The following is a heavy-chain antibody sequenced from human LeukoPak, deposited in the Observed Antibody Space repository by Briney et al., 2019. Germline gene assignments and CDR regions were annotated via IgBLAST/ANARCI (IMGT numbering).Heavy chain of an antibody. J-gene: IGHJ5*02. V-gene: IGHV1-46*01. Sequence: ASVKVSCKVSGYTFTSYYMHWVRQAPGQGLEWMGIINPSGGSTNYAQKFQGRVTITTDESTSTAYMELSSLRSEDTAVYYCARETIFGVVRWFDPWGQGTLVTVSS. D-gene: IGHD3-3*01. CDR2: INPSGGST. CDR3: ARETIFGVVRWFDP. CDR1: GYTFTSYY.